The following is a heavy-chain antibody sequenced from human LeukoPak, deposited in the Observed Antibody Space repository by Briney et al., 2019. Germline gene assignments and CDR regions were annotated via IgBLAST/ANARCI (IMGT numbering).Heavy chain of an antibody. CDR3: ARDGRPGPFGVYYFDY. Sequence: GGSLRLSCADSGFTFSSYAMHWVRQAPGKGLEWVAVISYDGSNKYYADSVKGRFTISRDNSKNTLYLQMDSLRAEDTAVYYCARDGRPGPFGVYYFDYWGQGTLVTVSS. J-gene: IGHJ4*02. CDR2: ISYDGSNK. D-gene: IGHD3-16*01. CDR1: GFTFSSYA. V-gene: IGHV3-30*01.